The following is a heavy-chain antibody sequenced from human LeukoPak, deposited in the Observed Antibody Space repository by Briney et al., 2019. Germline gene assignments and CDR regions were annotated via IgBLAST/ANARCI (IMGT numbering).Heavy chain of an antibody. CDR3: ATLPRGTQPPDYFHH. CDR2: IYDSGTT. Sequence: SETLSLTCTVSGASISSYYWSWIRQPPGKGLEWIGCIYDSGTTNYNPSLKSRVTISVDTSKNQFSLKLSSVTAADTAVYYCATLPRGTQPPDYFHHWGQGTLVTVSS. CDR1: GASISSYY. D-gene: IGHD1-1*01. J-gene: IGHJ1*01. V-gene: IGHV4-59*08.